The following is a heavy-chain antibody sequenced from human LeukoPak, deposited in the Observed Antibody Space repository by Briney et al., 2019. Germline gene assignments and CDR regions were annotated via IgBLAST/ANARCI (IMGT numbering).Heavy chain of an antibody. D-gene: IGHD1-26*01. Sequence: SQTLSLTCALSGDSFSSNSAGWSWIRQSPSRGLEWLGRTYYGSKLYNDYAVSVKGRITINPDTSKNQFSLQLNSVTPEDTAVYYCAKGGGSLDYWGRGTLVTVSS. CDR3: AKGGGSLDY. J-gene: IGHJ4*02. CDR1: GDSFSSNSAG. V-gene: IGHV6-1*01. CDR2: TYYGSKLYN.